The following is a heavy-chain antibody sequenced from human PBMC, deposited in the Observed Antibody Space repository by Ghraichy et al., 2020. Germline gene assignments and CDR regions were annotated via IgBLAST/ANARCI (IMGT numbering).Heavy chain of an antibody. D-gene: IGHD3-16*01. Sequence: SETLSLTCTVSGGSISSYYWSWIRQPPGKGLEWIGYIYYSGSTNYNPSLKSRVTISVDTSKNQFSLKLSSVTAADTAVYYVARDRARGEVWYFDLWGRGTLVTVSS. V-gene: IGHV4-59*01. CDR2: IYYSGST. CDR3: ARDRARGEVWYFDL. J-gene: IGHJ2*01. CDR1: GGSISSYY.